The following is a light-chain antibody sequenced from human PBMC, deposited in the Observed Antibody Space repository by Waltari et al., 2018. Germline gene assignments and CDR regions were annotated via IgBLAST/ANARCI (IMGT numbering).Light chain of an antibody. J-gene: IGKJ4*01. CDR2: DAS. Sequence: DIEMTQSPSSLSASVGDRVTITCQASQDIKKYLAWYQQKPGKAPNLLIYDASKLQTGVPSRFSGSGSGTDFTLTISRLQPEDIATYYCQKYDNLPITYGGGTKVEIK. CDR1: QDIKKY. CDR3: QKYDNLPIT. V-gene: IGKV1-33*01.